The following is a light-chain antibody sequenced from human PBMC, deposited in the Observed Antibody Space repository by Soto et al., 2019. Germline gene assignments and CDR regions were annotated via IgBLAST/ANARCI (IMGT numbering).Light chain of an antibody. V-gene: IGKV3-20*01. CDR2: GAS. Sequence: EIVLTQSPGTLSLSPGERATLSCRASQSVSSSYLAWYQQKPGQAPRLLIYGASNRATGIPDRFSGSGSGTDFTLTISRLEPEDFAVYYYLQYGSSPWTFGQGTKVEIK. CDR3: LQYGSSPWT. CDR1: QSVSSSY. J-gene: IGKJ1*01.